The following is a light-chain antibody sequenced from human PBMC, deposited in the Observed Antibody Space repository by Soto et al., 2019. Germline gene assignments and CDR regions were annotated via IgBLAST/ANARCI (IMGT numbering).Light chain of an antibody. CDR1: QRISIY. CDR3: KQSYIDPIT. CDR2: TTY. J-gene: IGKJ5*01. Sequence: DIQLTQTPSSLSASVGDRVTITCRASQRISIYLNWYQQKPGKAPKVLIYTTYSLRSGVPSRFSGSGGGTDFTLSIRSVQPDDFATYCCKQSYIDPITFGQGTRLDIK. V-gene: IGKV1-39*01.